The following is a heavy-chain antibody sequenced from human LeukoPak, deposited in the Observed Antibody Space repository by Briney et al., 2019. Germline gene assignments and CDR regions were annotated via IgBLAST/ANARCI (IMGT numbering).Heavy chain of an antibody. CDR3: ARDGTGWYPGDY. V-gene: IGHV3-33*01. CDR1: GFTFSGYG. Sequence: QSWGSLRLSCAASGFTFSGYGMHWVRQAPGKGLEWVALISTDGSTKYHADSVKGRFTISRDNSKYTLYLQMNSLRAEDTALYYCARDGTGWYPGDYWGQGTLVTVSS. D-gene: IGHD6-19*01. CDR2: ISTDGSTK. J-gene: IGHJ4*02.